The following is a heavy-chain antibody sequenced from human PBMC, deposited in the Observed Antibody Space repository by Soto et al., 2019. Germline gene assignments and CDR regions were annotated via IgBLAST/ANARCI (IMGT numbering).Heavy chain of an antibody. CDR3: ARDPRYSYALDYYYGMDV. J-gene: IGHJ6*02. Sequence: PGGSLRLSCAASGFTFSSYSMNWVRQAPGKGLEWVSYISSSSSTIYYADSVKGRFTISRDNAKNSLYLQMNSLRGEDTAVYYCARDPRYSYALDYYYGMDVWGQGTTVTISS. CDR1: GFTFSSYS. CDR2: ISSSSSTI. V-gene: IGHV3-48*01. D-gene: IGHD5-18*01.